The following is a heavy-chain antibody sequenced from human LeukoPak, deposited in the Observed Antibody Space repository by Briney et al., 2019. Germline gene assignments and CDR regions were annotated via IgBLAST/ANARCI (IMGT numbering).Heavy chain of an antibody. Sequence: ASVKVSCEASGYTFTGYYMHWVRQAPGQGLEWMGWINPNSGGTNYAQKFQGWVTMTRDTSISTAYMELSRLRSDDTAVYYCARDMIGYSNGGGTNWFDPWGQGTLVTVSS. D-gene: IGHD6-19*01. V-gene: IGHV1-2*04. CDR1: GYTFTGYY. CDR3: ARDMIGYSNGGGTNWFDP. CDR2: INPNSGGT. J-gene: IGHJ5*02.